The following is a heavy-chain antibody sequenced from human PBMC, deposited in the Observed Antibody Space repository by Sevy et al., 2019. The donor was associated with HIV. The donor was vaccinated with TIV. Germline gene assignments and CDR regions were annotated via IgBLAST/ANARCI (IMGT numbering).Heavy chain of an antibody. CDR1: GDSFSSYY. CDR2: IDYRGST. D-gene: IGHD5-12*01. J-gene: IGHJ4*02. Sequence: SETLSLTCTVSGDSFSSYYWNWIRQPPGKGLEWIGYIDYRGSTSYNPSLKSRVTISLDTSKNQFSLKLNSVTAADTALYYCARLRNGYNILDYWGQGTLVTVSS. V-gene: IGHV4-59*12. CDR3: ARLRNGYNILDY.